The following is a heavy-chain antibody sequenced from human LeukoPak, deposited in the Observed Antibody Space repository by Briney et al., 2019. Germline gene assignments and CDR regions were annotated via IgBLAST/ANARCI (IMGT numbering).Heavy chain of an antibody. CDR2: IFPGDSKT. CDR1: GYSFTNYW. V-gene: IGHV5-51*01. CDR3: ARDGGGYCSSTSCYAGWFDP. D-gene: IGHD2-2*01. Sequence: GESLKISCKGSGYSFTNYWIAWVRQMPGKGLEWMGIIFPGDSKTRYSPSFQGQVTISADKSITTAYLQWSSLKASDTAMYYCARDGGGYCSSTSCYAGWFDPWGQGTLVTVSS. J-gene: IGHJ5*02.